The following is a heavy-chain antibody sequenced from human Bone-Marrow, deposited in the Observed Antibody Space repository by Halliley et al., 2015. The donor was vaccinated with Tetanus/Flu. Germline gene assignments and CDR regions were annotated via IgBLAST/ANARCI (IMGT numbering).Heavy chain of an antibody. CDR2: MFHGGSP. CDR3: ARRFVQPYDDGLPSTFDY. V-gene: IGHV4-4*02. J-gene: IGHJ4*02. D-gene: IGHD3-3*01. Sequence: MFHGGSPNYTPPLKTRVPMSGDKSNTQFSLKLTSVPAADTAVYYCARRFVQPYDDGLPSTFDYWGQGTLVTVSS.